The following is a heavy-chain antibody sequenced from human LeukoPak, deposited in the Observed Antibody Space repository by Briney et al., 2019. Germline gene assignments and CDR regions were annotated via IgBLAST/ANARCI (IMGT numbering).Heavy chain of an antibody. Sequence: SETLSLTCTVSGGSISSYYWSWIRQPPGKGLEWIGYIYYSGSTNYNPSLKSRVTISVDTSKNQFSLKLSSVTAADTAVYYCARADDSSGYYYDPNPWTLGYWGQGTLVTVSS. CDR2: IYYSGST. CDR3: ARADDSSGYYYDPNPWTLGY. CDR1: GGSISSYY. D-gene: IGHD3-22*01. V-gene: IGHV4-59*01. J-gene: IGHJ4*02.